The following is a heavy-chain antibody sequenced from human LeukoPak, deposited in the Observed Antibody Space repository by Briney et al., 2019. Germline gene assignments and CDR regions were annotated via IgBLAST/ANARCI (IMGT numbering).Heavy chain of an antibody. CDR2: INWNGGST. J-gene: IGHJ4*02. D-gene: IGHD4-17*01. CDR3: ARDSRYGDYYFDY. CDR1: GFTFDDYG. V-gene: IGHV3-20*04. Sequence: AGSLRLSCAASGFTFDDYGLSWVRQAPGKGLEWVSGINWNGGSTGYADSVKGRFTISRDNAKNSLYLQMNSLRAGDTALYYCARDSRYGDYYFDYWGQGTLVTVSS.